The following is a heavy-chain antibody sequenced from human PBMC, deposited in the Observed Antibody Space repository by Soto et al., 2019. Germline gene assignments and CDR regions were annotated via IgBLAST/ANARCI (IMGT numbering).Heavy chain of an antibody. Sequence: GGSLRLSCAASGFTFSSYAMSWVRQAPGKGLEWVSAISGSGGSTYYADSVKGRFTISRDNSKNTLYLQMNSLRAEDTAVYYCAKDSKYGSSVRLFDYWGQGTLVTVSS. D-gene: IGHD6-6*01. J-gene: IGHJ4*02. CDR1: GFTFSSYA. V-gene: IGHV3-23*01. CDR3: AKDSKYGSSVRLFDY. CDR2: ISGSGGST.